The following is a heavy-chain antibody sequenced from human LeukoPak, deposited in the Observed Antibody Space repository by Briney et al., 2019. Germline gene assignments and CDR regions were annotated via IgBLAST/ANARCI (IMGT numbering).Heavy chain of an antibody. CDR1: GFTFSSSA. V-gene: IGHV3-23*01. D-gene: IGHD2-15*01. CDR3: AKQLGYCSDGSCYFPY. J-gene: IGHJ4*02. Sequence: GGSLRLSCAASGFTFSSSAMSWVRQAPGKRLEWVSAISNNGGYTYYADSVQGRFTISRDNSKSTLCLQMNSLRAEDTAVYYCAKQLGYCSDGSCYFPYWGQGTLVTVSS. CDR2: ISNNGGYT.